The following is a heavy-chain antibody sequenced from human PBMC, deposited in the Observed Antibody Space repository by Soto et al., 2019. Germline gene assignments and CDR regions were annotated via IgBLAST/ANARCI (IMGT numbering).Heavy chain of an antibody. CDR1: GFTFSDYF. CDR3: VRAPQLTMRYCSGGSCYRNDY. V-gene: IGHV3-11*06. D-gene: IGHD2-15*01. CDR2: ISGSSDNI. Sequence: QVQLVESGGGVVKPAGSLRLSCAASGFTFSDYFMSWIRQAPGKGLEWVSFISGSSDNIKYADSVKGRFTISRDNAKNSLYLQMNSLRAEDTAVYYCVRAPQLTMRYCSGGSCYRNDYWGQGTLVTVSS. J-gene: IGHJ4*02.